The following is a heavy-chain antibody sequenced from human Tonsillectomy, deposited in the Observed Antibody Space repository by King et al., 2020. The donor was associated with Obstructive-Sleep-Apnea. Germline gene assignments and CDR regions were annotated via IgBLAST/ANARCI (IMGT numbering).Heavy chain of an antibody. Sequence: VQLVESGAEVKKPGASVKVSCKASGYTFTGYYMHWVRQAPGQGLDCMGWINPNSGGTNYAQKFQGMVTMTRDTSISTAYMELSRLRSDDTAVYYCARDLGYCSSTSCYNWFDPWGQGTLVTVSS. CDR3: ARDLGYCSSTSCYNWFDP. CDR2: INPNSGGT. V-gene: IGHV1-2*02. D-gene: IGHD2-2*01. J-gene: IGHJ5*02. CDR1: GYTFTGYY.